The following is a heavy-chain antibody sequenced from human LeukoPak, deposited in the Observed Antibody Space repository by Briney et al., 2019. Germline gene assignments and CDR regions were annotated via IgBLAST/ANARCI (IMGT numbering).Heavy chain of an antibody. Sequence: ASVKVSCKASGYTFTGYYMHWVRQAPGQGLEWMGWINPNSGGTNYAQKFQGRVTMTRDTSISTAYMELSRPRSDDTAVYYCARDPFGYCSSTSCYASDYWGQGTLVTVSS. V-gene: IGHV1-2*02. J-gene: IGHJ4*02. CDR3: ARDPFGYCSSTSCYASDY. CDR2: INPNSGGT. D-gene: IGHD2-2*01. CDR1: GYTFTGYY.